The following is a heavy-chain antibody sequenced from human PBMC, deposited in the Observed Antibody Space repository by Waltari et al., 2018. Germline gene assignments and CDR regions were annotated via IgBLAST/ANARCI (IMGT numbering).Heavy chain of an antibody. Sequence: QVQLVQSGAEVKKPGASVKVSCKASGYTFTGYYMHWGRQAPGPGLEWMGRINPNSGGTNYAQKFQGRVTMTRDTSISTAYMELSRLRSDDTAVYYCARYYYGSGISFDYWGQGTLVTVSS. J-gene: IGHJ4*02. D-gene: IGHD3-10*01. CDR3: ARYYYGSGISFDY. CDR1: GYTFTGYY. V-gene: IGHV1-2*06. CDR2: INPNSGGT.